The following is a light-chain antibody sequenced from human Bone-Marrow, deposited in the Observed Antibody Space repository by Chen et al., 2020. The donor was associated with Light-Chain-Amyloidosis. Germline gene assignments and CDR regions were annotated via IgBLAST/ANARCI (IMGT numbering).Light chain of an antibody. CDR3: QALDTSSAP. CDR2: QDN. J-gene: IGLJ2*01. Sequence: SYELTQPPSLSVSPGQTARITCSGEKLGDRYACWYQQKPGQSPVLVIQQDNKRPSGIPERFSGSTSGNIATLTISGTQTEDEAVYYCQALDTSSAPFGGGTKLTV. V-gene: IGLV3-1*01. CDR1: KLGDRY.